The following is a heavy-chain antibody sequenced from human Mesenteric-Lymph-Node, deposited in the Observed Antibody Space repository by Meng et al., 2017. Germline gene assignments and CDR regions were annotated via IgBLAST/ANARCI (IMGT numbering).Heavy chain of an antibody. CDR1: GFTFSSSW. D-gene: IGHD3-22*01. J-gene: IGHJ4*02. CDR2: INSDGRDT. V-gene: IGHV3-74*01. Sequence: GGSLRLSCAASGFTFSSSWMHCVRHAPGKGLVWVSRINSDGRDTSYADSVKGRFTISRDNSKNTLNLQMNSLRGDDTAVYYCAKNSVSSGYHYRDWGQGTLVTVSS. CDR3: AKNSVSSGYHYRD.